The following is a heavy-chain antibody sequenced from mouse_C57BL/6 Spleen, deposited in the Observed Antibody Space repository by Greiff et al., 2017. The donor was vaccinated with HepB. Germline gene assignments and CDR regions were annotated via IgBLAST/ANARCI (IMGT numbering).Heavy chain of an antibody. J-gene: IGHJ4*01. V-gene: IGHV1-54*01. CDR1: GYAFTNYL. Sequence: QVQLQQSGAELVRPGTSVKVSCKASGYAFTNYLIEWVKQRPGQGLEWIGVINPGSGGTNYNEKFKGKATLTADKSSSTAYMQLSSLTSEDSAVYFCAGGGDYYGVSSYAMYYWGQGTSVTVSS. D-gene: IGHD1-1*01. CDR3: AGGGDYYGVSSYAMYY. CDR2: INPGSGGT.